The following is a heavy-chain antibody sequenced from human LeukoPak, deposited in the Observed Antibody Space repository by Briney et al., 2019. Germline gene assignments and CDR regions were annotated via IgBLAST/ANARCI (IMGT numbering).Heavy chain of an antibody. Sequence: SETLSLTCIVSGGSITTSSYYWGWICQPPGKGLEWIGSIYYSATTYYNPSLKSRITMSVDTSKNQFSLKLSSVTAADTAVYYCARVGDCSSTSCYTFDYWGQGTLVTVSS. CDR1: GGSITTSSYY. CDR2: IYYSATT. V-gene: IGHV4-39*01. D-gene: IGHD2-2*02. J-gene: IGHJ4*02. CDR3: ARVGDCSSTSCYTFDY.